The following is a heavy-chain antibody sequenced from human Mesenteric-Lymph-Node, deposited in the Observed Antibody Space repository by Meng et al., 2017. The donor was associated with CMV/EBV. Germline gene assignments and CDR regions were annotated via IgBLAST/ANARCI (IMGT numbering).Heavy chain of an antibody. CDR1: GFTFSSYA. Sequence: LSLTCAASGFTFSSYAMTWVRQAPGKGLEWVSYISSSGSTIYYADSVKGRFTISRDNAKNSLYLQMNSLRAEDTAVYYCARDVTIFGVIIMDAFDMWGQGTMVTVSS. J-gene: IGHJ3*02. V-gene: IGHV3-48*04. CDR2: ISSSGSTI. CDR3: ARDVTIFGVIIMDAFDM. D-gene: IGHD3-3*01.